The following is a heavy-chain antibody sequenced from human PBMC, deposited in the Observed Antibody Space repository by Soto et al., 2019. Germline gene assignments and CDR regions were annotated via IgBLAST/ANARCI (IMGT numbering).Heavy chain of an antibody. Sequence: EVQLLDSGGALVQPGGSLRLSCAASGFTFNNYPMNWVRQAPGKGLEWVSGISGSGGSTDYADSVKGRFTISRDNSKNTVYLQMNSLRAEDTAVYYCAKRPLKYSGSYFDYWGQVTLVTVSS. V-gene: IGHV3-23*01. CDR1: GFTFNNYP. D-gene: IGHD1-26*01. CDR2: ISGSGGST. J-gene: IGHJ4*02. CDR3: AKRPLKYSGSYFDY.